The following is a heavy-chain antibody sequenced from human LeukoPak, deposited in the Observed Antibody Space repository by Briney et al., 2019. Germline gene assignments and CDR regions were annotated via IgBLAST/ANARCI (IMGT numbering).Heavy chain of an antibody. CDR2: ISGSGGST. J-gene: IGHJ5*02. CDR1: GFTFSSYA. V-gene: IGHV3-23*01. CDR3: AKDSRGGLYDFWSGYPTA. Sequence: GGSLRLSCAASGFTFSSYAMSWVRQAPGKGLEWVSAISGSGGSTYYADSVKGRFTISRDNSKNTLYLQMNSLRAEDTAVYCCAKDSRGGLYDFWSGYPTAWGQGTLVTVSS. D-gene: IGHD3-3*01.